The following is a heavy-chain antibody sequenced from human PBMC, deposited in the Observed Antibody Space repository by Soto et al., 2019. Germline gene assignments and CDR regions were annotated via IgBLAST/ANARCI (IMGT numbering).Heavy chain of an antibody. D-gene: IGHD1-7*01. Sequence: QVQLVQSGTEVKKPGSSVKVSCKTSGGTFSSYAINWVRQAPGQGLEWMGGIIPIFGTADYAQKFQGRLTITADASTTTASMELSSLKSEDTAVYYCATGGKLELPDYWGQGTLVTVSS. J-gene: IGHJ4*02. CDR2: IIPIFGTA. CDR1: GGTFSSYA. V-gene: IGHV1-69*01. CDR3: ATGGKLELPDY.